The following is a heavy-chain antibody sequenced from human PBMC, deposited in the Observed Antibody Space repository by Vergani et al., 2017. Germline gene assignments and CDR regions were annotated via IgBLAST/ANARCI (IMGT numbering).Heavy chain of an antibody. D-gene: IGHD3-9*01. J-gene: IGHJ5*02. Sequence: QVQLVQSGAEVKKPGASVKVSCKVSGYTLTELSMHWVRQAPGKGLEWMGGFDPEDGETIYAQKFQGRVTMTEDTSTDTAYMELSSLGSEDTAVYYCATRGHYDILTGPNRLPNWFDPWGQGTLVTVSS. CDR2: FDPEDGET. CDR3: ATRGHYDILTGPNRLPNWFDP. V-gene: IGHV1-24*01. CDR1: GYTLTELS.